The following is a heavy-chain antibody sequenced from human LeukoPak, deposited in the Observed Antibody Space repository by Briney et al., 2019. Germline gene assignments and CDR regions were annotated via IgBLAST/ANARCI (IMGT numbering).Heavy chain of an antibody. CDR1: GFRFSDYS. CDR2: IGIDSGNT. J-gene: IGHJ4*02. CDR3: ARDYKYAFDN. Sequence: GGSLRLSCAASGFRFSDYSMNWVRQAPGKGLEWISYIGIDSGNTNYADSVKGRFTISGDKAKNPLYLQMNSLRVEDTAVYYCARDYKYAFDNWGQGTLVTVSS. D-gene: IGHD5-24*01. V-gene: IGHV3-48*01.